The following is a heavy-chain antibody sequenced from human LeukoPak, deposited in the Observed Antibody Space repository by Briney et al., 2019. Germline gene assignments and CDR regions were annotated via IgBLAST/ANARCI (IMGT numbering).Heavy chain of an antibody. J-gene: IGHJ6*02. V-gene: IGHV3-48*03. CDR3: ARGPHYEYYYYYGMDV. Sequence: GGSLRLSCAASGFTFGSYEMNWVRQAPGKGLEWVSYISSSGSTIYYADSVKGRFTISRDNAKNSLYLQMNSLRAEDTAVYYCARGPHYEYYYYYGMDVWGQGTTVTVSS. CDR2: ISSSGSTI. CDR1: GFTFGSYE. D-gene: IGHD4-17*01.